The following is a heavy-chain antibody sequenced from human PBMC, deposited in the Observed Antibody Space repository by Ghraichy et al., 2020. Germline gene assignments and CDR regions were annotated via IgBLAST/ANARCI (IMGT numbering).Heavy chain of an antibody. Sequence: SETLSLTCTVSGGSVSSNSFYWSWIRQPPGQGLEWIGYIYYSGSTNYNPSLKSRVSISVNTPKNQFSLELNSVTAADTAVYFCARERIAAAGSTVYYYYGVDVWGPGATVPVSS. J-gene: IGHJ6*02. CDR1: GGSVSSNSFY. CDR2: IYYSGST. V-gene: IGHV4-61*01. CDR3: ARERIAAAGSTVYYYYGVDV. D-gene: IGHD6-13*01.